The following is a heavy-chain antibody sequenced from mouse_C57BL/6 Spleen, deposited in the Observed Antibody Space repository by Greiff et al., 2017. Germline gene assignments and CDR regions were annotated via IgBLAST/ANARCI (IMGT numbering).Heavy chain of an antibody. Sequence: QVQLQQSGAELVKPGASVKISCKASGYAFSSYWMNWVKQRPGKGLEWIGQIYPGDGDTNYNGKFKGKATLTADKSSSTAYMQLSSLTSEDSAVYFCARLGGSYGSSPAMDYWGQGTSVTVSS. J-gene: IGHJ4*01. V-gene: IGHV1-80*01. CDR2: IYPGDGDT. D-gene: IGHD1-1*01. CDR1: GYAFSSYW. CDR3: ARLGGSYGSSPAMDY.